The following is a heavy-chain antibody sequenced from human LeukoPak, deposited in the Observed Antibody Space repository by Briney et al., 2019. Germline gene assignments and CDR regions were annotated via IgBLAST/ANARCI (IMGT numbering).Heavy chain of an antibody. CDR2: IKSKRDGETT. D-gene: IGHD2-2*01. V-gene: IGHV3-15*01. CDR3: TTDQGDNRCYCGAFDV. CDR1: GFTFSSAW. J-gene: IGHJ3*01. Sequence: GGSLRLSCAASGFTFSSAWMRWVRQAPGKGLEWVGQIKSKRDGETTDYAAPVKGRFTISRDDSKNTLYLQMDSLKTEDTAVYYCTTDQGDNRCYCGAFDVWGQGATVTVSS.